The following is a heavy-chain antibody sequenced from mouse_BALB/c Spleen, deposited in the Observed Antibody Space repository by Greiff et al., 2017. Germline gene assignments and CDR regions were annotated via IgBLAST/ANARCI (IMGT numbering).Heavy chain of an antibody. CDR3: ATRTSGAMDY. D-gene: IGHD2-14*01. CDR1: GFNINDTY. V-gene: IGHV14-3*02. CDR2: IDRATGNT. Sequence: VQLQQSGAELVQPGASVKFSCTASGFNINDTYMHWVQQSPEQGLEWIGRIDRATGNTKYEPKFTGQATITADTSSNTAYLQLSSLTSEDTAVYYCATRTSGAMDYWGQGTSVTVSS. J-gene: IGHJ4*01.